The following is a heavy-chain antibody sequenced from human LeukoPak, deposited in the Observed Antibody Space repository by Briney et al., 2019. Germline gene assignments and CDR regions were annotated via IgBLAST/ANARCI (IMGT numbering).Heavy chain of an antibody. CDR1: AYSISSGYY. J-gene: IGHJ3*02. CDR2: IYHSGST. Sequence: SETLSLTCAVSAYSISSGYYWGWIRQPPGKGLEWIGSIYHSGSTYYNPSLKSRVTISLDTSKNQFSLKLSSVTAADTAVYYCARHLDRFRAFDIWGQGTMVTVSS. V-gene: IGHV4-38-2*01. D-gene: IGHD3-3*02. CDR3: ARHLDRFRAFDI.